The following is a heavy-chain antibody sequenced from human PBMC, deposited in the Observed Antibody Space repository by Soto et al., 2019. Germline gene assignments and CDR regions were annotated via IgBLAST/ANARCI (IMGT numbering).Heavy chain of an antibody. V-gene: IGHV1-2*04. CDR3: ARGGGIVLVPAAMVAASEVYYYYGMDV. J-gene: IGHJ6*02. CDR2: INPNSGGA. D-gene: IGHD2-2*01. Sequence: ASVKVSCKASGYTFTGYYMHWVRQAPGQGLEWMGWINPNSGGANYAQKFQGWVTMTRDTSISTAYMELSRLRSDDTAVYYCARGGGIVLVPAAMVAASEVYYYYGMDVWGQGTTVTVS. CDR1: GYTFTGYY.